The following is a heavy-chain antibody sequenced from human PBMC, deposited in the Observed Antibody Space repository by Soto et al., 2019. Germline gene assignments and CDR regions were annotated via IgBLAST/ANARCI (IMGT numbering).Heavy chain of an antibody. CDR2: INPNGGGA. J-gene: IGHJ4*02. V-gene: IGHV1-2*02. Sequence: ASVKVSCKASGYTFTGSYIHWVRQAPGQGLEWMGWINPNGGGAKYAQNLQGRVTMTRDTSISTAHMDLSSLRFDDTAVYYCARGGYSSAWALGYWGQGTLVTVSS. CDR3: ARGGYSSAWALGY. CDR1: GYTFTGSY. D-gene: IGHD6-19*01.